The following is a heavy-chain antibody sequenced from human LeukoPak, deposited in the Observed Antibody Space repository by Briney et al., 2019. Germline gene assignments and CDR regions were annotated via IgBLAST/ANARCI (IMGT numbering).Heavy chain of an antibody. V-gene: IGHV4-38-2*01. CDR2: IYHSGST. D-gene: IGHD3-3*02. Sequence: SETLSLTYSVSGGSIRSYYWGSIRQPPAKGLEWIGSIYHSGSTYYNPSLKSRVTISVDTSKNQFSLKLSSVTAADTAVYYCARYYGGSIYDAFDIWGQGTMVTVSS. CDR1: GGSIRSYY. J-gene: IGHJ3*02. CDR3: ARYYGGSIYDAFDI.